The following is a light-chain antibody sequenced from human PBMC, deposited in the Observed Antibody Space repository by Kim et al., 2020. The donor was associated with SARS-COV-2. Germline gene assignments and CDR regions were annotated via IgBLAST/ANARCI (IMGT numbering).Light chain of an antibody. CDR2: DAS. CDR1: QDVDIY. CDR3: QQRKYWPPVT. Sequence: PGERATLSCRASQDVDIYLAWYQQKPGQAPRLLIYDASNRATGVPARFSGSGSGTEFSLTISSLEPEDFAVYYCQQRKYWPPVTFGGGTKVDIK. V-gene: IGKV3-11*01. J-gene: IGKJ4*01.